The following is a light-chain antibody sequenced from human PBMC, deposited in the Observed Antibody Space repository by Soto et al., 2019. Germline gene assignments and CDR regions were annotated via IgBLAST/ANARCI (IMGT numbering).Light chain of an antibody. V-gene: IGKV3-20*01. CDR1: QSVSRSY. J-gene: IGKJ3*01. CDR3: QQYDGSPPFT. Sequence: EIVLTQSPATLSLSPVERATLSCMASQSVSRSYLAWYQQKPGQAPRLLIYGASSRATGIPDRFSGSGSGTDFTLTISKLEPEDSAVYYCQQYDGSPPFTFGPGTKVDIK. CDR2: GAS.